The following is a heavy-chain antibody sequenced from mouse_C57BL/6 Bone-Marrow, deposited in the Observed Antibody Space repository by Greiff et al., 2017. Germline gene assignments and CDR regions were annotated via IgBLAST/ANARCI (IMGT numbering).Heavy chain of an antibody. J-gene: IGHJ1*03. Sequence: EVQLVESGEGLVKPGGSLKLSCAASGFTFSSYAMYWVRQTPEKRLEWVAYISSGGDYIYYADTVKGRFTISRDNARNTLYLQRSSLKSEDTAMYYCTRAPNWYFDVWGTGTTVTVSS. CDR3: TRAPNWYFDV. CDR1: GFTFSSYA. CDR2: ISSGGDYI. V-gene: IGHV5-9-1*02.